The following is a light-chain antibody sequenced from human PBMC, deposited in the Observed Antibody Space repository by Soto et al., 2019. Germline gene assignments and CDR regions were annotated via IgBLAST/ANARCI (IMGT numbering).Light chain of an antibody. V-gene: IGLV6-57*04. CDR3: QSYDSSNSVV. Sequence: NFMLTQPHSVSESPGKTVTISCTHSSGSIASNYVQWYQQRPGSAPTTVIYEDNQRPSGVPDRFSGSIDSSSNSASLTISGLKTADEADYYCQSYDSSNSVVFGGGTKLTVL. CDR1: SGSIASNY. J-gene: IGLJ2*01. CDR2: EDN.